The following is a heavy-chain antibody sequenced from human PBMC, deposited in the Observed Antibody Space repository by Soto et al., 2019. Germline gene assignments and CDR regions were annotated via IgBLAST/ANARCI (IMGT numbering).Heavy chain of an antibody. D-gene: IGHD2-15*01. J-gene: IGHJ5*01. Sequence: QVHLLESGPGLVKPSQTLSLTCSVSGDSISTVDYFWAWIRQPPGQALEYIGYIYKSTPNYYNPSYESGVAISLDTSKSQFSLTVTSVTAADTAVYFCARGRYCLTGRCFPNWFDSWGQGTLGTVSS. CDR1: GDSISTVDYF. CDR3: ARGRYCLTGRCFPNWFDS. V-gene: IGHV4-30-4*01. CDR2: IYKSTPN.